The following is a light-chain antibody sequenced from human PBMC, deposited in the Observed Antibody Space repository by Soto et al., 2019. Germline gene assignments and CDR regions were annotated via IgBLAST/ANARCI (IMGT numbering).Light chain of an antibody. CDR3: QQRSDWPPIT. Sequence: EIVLTQSPDTLSLSPADRATLSCRASQSINNYLAWYQQKPGQAPRLLIYDGSNRATGIPARFSGSGSGTDFTLTISSLEPEDFAVYYCQQRSDWPPITFGQGTRLEIK. J-gene: IGKJ5*01. V-gene: IGKV3-11*01. CDR1: QSINNY. CDR2: DGS.